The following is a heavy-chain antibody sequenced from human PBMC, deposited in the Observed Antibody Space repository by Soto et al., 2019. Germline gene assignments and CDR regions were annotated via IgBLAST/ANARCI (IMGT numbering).Heavy chain of an antibody. J-gene: IGHJ6*02. D-gene: IGHD1-1*01. CDR3: ASQISHNSAPTPPYSMDV. V-gene: IGHV1-18*01. CDR1: GYAFSSYG. Sequence: ASVKVSCKASGYAFSSYGMSWVRQAPGQGLEWIGWISAYNGNTNYAQKFQGRVTMTSDTSTSSVYMEVSSLRSEDTAVYYCASQISHNSAPTPPYSMDVWGQGTTVTVSS. CDR2: ISAYNGNT.